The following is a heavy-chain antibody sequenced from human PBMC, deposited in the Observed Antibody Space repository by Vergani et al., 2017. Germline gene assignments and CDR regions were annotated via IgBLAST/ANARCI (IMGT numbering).Heavy chain of an antibody. CDR1: GGTFSSYT. CDR2: IIPILGIA. Sequence: QVQLVQSGAEVKKPGSSVKVSCKASGGTFSSYTISWVRQAPGQGLEWMGRIIPILGIANYAQKFQVRVTITADKSTSTAYMELSSLRSEDTAVYYCARGTAKYYYYGMDVWGQGTTVTVSS. J-gene: IGHJ6*02. V-gene: IGHV1-69*02. CDR3: ARGTAKYYYYGMDV.